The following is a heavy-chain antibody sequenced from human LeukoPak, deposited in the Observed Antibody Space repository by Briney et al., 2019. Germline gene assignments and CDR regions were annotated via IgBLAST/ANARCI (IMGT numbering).Heavy chain of an antibody. D-gene: IGHD1-26*01. CDR1: GGSISSHY. Sequence: SETLSLTCTVSGGSISSHYWSWIRQPPGKGLEWIGYIYYSGSTNYNPSLKNRVTISVDTSKNQFSLKLSSVTAADTAVYYCARAYSGSYYDHDAFDIWGQGTMVTVSS. V-gene: IGHV4-59*11. J-gene: IGHJ3*02. CDR2: IYYSGST. CDR3: ARAYSGSYYDHDAFDI.